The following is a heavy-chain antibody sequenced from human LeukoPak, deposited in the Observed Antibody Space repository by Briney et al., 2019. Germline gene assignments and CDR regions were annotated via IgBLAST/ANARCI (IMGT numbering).Heavy chain of an antibody. D-gene: IGHD3-22*01. V-gene: IGHV3-74*01. CDR2: INSEGSTT. CDR3: AKDRATMMGVIRTTPRGQFDY. J-gene: IGHJ4*02. CDR1: GFSLSGYW. Sequence: GGSLRLSCAASGFSLSGYWMHWVRQAPGKGLVWVSRINSEGSTTYYADSVKGRFTISRDNSKHTLFLQMNSLRAEDTALYYCAKDRATMMGVIRTTPRGQFDYWGQGTLVTVSS.